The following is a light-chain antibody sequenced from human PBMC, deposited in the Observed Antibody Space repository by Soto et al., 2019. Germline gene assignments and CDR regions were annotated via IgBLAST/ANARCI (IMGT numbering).Light chain of an antibody. Sequence: DIVLTQSPGTLSLSAGERATISCRASQSVSTAYLAWHQQKPGQAPRLIIYSASSRATGIPDRFSGSGSGTDFTLTISRLEPEDFAVYYCQQYGGSPRTFGQGTKVDIK. CDR3: QQYGGSPRT. CDR2: SAS. CDR1: QSVSTAY. V-gene: IGKV3-20*01. J-gene: IGKJ1*01.